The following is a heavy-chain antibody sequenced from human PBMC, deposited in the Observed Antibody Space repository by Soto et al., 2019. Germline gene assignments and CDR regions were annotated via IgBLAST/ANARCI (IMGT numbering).Heavy chain of an antibody. CDR3: AKSRYSDSSGDCYDF. CDR1: GFTFSNYA. Sequence: EVQLLESGGGLVQPGGSLRLSCAASGFTFSNYAMSWVRQAPGKGLEWVSGIGGRATSAYYADSVKGRFAISRDNSYNTLFLQLNSLRAEDTAVYYCAKSRYSDSSGDCYDFWGQGPLVSVSS. D-gene: IGHD3-22*01. J-gene: IGHJ4*02. CDR2: IGGRATSA. V-gene: IGHV3-23*01.